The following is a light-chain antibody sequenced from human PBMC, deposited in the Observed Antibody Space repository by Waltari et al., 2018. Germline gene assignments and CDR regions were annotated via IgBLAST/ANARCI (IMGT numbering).Light chain of an antibody. J-gene: IGLJ2*01. CDR3: LVWHSTIDHQGV. V-gene: IGLV3-21*04. CDR2: YDS. Sequence: SSVVTQSPSVSVAPGATARITCGGDNIGSNSVHWYQQRPGKAPVLVISYDSDRPSGIPERFSGSNAGNTATLTISWVEAEDEADYYCLVWHSTIDHQGVFGGGTKLTVL. CDR1: NIGSNS.